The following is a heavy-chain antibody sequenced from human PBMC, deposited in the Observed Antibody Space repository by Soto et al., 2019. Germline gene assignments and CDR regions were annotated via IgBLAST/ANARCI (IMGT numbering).Heavy chain of an antibody. CDR2: ILPVFGTA. D-gene: IGHD2-21*02. Sequence: QVQLVQSGAEGKKPGSSVKVSCKASGGTVSSYAITWVRQVPGQGPEWMGGILPVFGTANYAHKFQGRVTLTVDESTTTAYKELISLRSEDKVVYYCAGGPDSYGRGDCSVPWGQGTHVTVSS. V-gene: IGHV1-69*01. CDR3: AGGPDSYGRGDCSVP. J-gene: IGHJ5*02. CDR1: GGTVSSYA.